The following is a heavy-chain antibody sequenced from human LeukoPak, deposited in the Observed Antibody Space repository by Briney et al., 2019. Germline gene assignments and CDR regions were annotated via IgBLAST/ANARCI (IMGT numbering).Heavy chain of an antibody. J-gene: IGHJ4*02. V-gene: IGHV3-64*01. D-gene: IGHD3-3*01. Sequence: GGSLRLSCAASGFTFSSYAMHWVRQAPGKGLEYVSAISSNGGSTYYANSVKGRFTISRDNSKNTLYLQMGSLRAEDTAVYYCARERQNKDFWSGGDYWGQGTLVTVSS. CDR2: ISSNGGST. CDR1: GFTFSSYA. CDR3: ARERQNKDFWSGGDY.